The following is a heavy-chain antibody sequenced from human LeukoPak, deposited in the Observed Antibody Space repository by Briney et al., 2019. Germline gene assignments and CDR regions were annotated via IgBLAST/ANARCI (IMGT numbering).Heavy chain of an antibody. Sequence: GASVKVSCKASGYTFTSYYIHWVRLSPGQGLEWMGIINPSAGSTTYAQKFQGRATMTRDTSISTVYMELSRLRSDDTAVYYCARVGYYESSGYYEYWGQGTLVTVSS. J-gene: IGHJ4*02. CDR2: INPSAGST. CDR3: ARVGYYESSGYYEY. CDR1: GYTFTSYY. D-gene: IGHD3-22*01. V-gene: IGHV1-46*01.